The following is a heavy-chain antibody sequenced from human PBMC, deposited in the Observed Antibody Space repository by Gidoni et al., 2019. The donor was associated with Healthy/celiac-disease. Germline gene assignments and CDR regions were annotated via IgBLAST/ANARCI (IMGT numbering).Heavy chain of an antibody. V-gene: IGHV3-9*01. CDR2: ISWNSGSI. CDR1: GFTFADYA. D-gene: IGHD3-22*01. Sequence: EVQLVESGGGLVQPGRSLRLSCAASGFTFADYAIHWVRPAPGKGLEWVSGISWNSGSIGYADSVKGRFTISRDNAKNSLYLQMNSLIAEDTALYYCAKVGRGYYYDSSGYYSEYYFDYWGQGTLVPVSS. J-gene: IGHJ4*02. CDR3: AKVGRGYYYDSSGYYSEYYFDY.